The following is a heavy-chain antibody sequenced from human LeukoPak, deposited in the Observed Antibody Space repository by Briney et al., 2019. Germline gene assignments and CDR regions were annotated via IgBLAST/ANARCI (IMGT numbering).Heavy chain of an antibody. CDR3: ARGLASGYPPIPFDY. V-gene: IGHV4-34*12. Sequence: TSETLSLTCAVCDGSFSGYYWTWIRQPPGKGLEWIGEIIDTGSTKYNSSLKSRVTISVDTSKNQFSLSLDSVTAADTAVYYCARGLASGYPPIPFDYWGQGTLVTVSS. CDR1: DGSFSGYY. J-gene: IGHJ4*02. D-gene: IGHD3-3*01. CDR2: IIDTGST.